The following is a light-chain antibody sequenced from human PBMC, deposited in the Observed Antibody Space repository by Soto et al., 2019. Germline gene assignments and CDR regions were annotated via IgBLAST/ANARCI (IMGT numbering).Light chain of an antibody. CDR2: DVS. CDR3: SSYTTSNTRQIV. Sequence: QSPLTQPASVSGSPGQSITISCTGTSNDVGGYNYVSWYQHHPGKAPKLMIFDVSNRPSGVSNRFSGSKSGNTASLTISGLQPEDEADYYCSSYTTSNTRQIVFGTGTKLTVL. V-gene: IGLV2-14*03. CDR1: SNDVGGYNY. J-gene: IGLJ1*01.